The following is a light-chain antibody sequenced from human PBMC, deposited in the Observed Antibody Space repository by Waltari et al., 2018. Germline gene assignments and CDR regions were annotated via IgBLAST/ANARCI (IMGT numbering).Light chain of an antibody. Sequence: QSALTQPASVSGSPGQSITVSCTGTSSDVGGYNSVSWYHQHPGKAPKVMIYDVTNRPSGVSNRFSGSKSGNTASLTISGLQAEDEADYYCSSYTSSATLVFGTGTKVTVL. CDR3: SSYTSSATLV. V-gene: IGLV2-14*01. CDR2: DVT. J-gene: IGLJ1*01. CDR1: SSDVGGYNS.